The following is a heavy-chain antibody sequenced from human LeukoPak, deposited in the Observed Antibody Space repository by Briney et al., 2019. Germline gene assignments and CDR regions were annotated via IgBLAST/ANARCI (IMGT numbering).Heavy chain of an antibody. Sequence: PGGSLRLFCGASGFTFGDCYMSWIRQPPGKGLEWVSYISSSGSTIYYADSVKGRFTISRDNAKNSLYLQMNSLRAEDTAVYYCARDRNPPQNYYDSSADTGYWGQGTLVTVSS. CDR3: ARDRNPPQNYYDSSADTGY. V-gene: IGHV3-11*01. CDR1: GFTFGDCY. CDR2: ISSSGSTI. J-gene: IGHJ4*02. D-gene: IGHD3-22*01.